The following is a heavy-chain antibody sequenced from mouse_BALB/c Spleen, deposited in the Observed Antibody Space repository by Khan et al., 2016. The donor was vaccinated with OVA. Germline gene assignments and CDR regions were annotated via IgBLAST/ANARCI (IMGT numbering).Heavy chain of an antibody. D-gene: IGHD2-2*01. J-gene: IGHJ3*01. CDR2: IDPFSGAT. CDR3: TRHGYVAWFTY. V-gene: IGHV1-31*01. CDR1: GYSFTSYY. Sequence: EVQLQESGPELMKPGASVKISCKASGYSFTSYYIHWMIESHGTSLEWIGYIDPFSGATTYNQKFKGKATLTVAKSSNTAYIHLRNLTSEDSAVYYCTRHGYVAWFTYWGQGTLVTVSA.